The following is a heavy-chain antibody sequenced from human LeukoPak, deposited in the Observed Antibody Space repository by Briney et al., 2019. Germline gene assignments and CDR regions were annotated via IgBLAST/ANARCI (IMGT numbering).Heavy chain of an antibody. J-gene: IGHJ4*02. V-gene: IGHV3-48*03. CDR1: GFTFSSYE. CDR2: ISSSGSTI. CDR3: ARDRLRGYYFDY. D-gene: IGHD3-10*01. Sequence: GGSLRLSCAASGFTFSSYEMNWVRQAPGKGLEWVSYISSSGSTIYYADSVKGRFTISRDNAKNSLYLQMNSLRAENTAVYYCARDRLRGYYFDYWGQGTLVTVSS.